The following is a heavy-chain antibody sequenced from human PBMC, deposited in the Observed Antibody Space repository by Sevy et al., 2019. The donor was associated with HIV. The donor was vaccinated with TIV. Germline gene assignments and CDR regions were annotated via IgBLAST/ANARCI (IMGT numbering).Heavy chain of an antibody. CDR2: IRYDGSTK. V-gene: IGHV3-30*02. J-gene: IGHJ6*02. D-gene: IGHD4-17*01. CDR1: GFTFKNFG. CDR3: VKGPHPAVTTSYGMDV. Sequence: GGSLRLSCAASGFTFKNFGMHWVRQAPGKGLEWVTLIRYDGSTKYYADSVRGRFTISRDNSKRTLYLQMNSLRPADTAVYYCVKGPHPAVTTSYGMDVWGQGTTVTVSS.